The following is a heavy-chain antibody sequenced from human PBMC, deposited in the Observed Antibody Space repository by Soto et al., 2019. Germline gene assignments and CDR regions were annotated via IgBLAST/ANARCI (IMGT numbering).Heavy chain of an antibody. D-gene: IGHD3-10*01. V-gene: IGHV4-31*03. Sequence: SETLSLTCTVSGGSISSGGYYWSWIRQHPGKGLEWIGYIYYSGSTYYNPSLKSRVTISVDTSKNQFSLKLSSVTAADTAVYYCARDRSITMVRGVQYNWFDPWGQGTLVTVSA. CDR3: ARDRSITMVRGVQYNWFDP. CDR1: GGSISSGGYY. CDR2: IYYSGST. J-gene: IGHJ5*02.